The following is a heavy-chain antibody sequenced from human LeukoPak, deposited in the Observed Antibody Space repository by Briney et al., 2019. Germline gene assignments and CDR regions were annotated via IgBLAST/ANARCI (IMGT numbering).Heavy chain of an antibody. CDR1: GGSFSGYY. CDR2: INHSEST. D-gene: IGHD3-3*01. V-gene: IGHV4-34*01. Sequence: SGTLSLTCAVYGGSFSGYYWSWIRQPPGKGLEWIGEINHSESTNYNPSLKSRVTISVDTSKNQFSLKLSSVTAADTAVYYCARGFYDFWSGYYIPYWRIYFDYWGQGTLVTVSS. CDR3: ARGFYDFWSGYYIPYWRIYFDY. J-gene: IGHJ4*02.